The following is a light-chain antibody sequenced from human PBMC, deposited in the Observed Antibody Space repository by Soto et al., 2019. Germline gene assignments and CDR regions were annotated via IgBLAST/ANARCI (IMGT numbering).Light chain of an antibody. CDR1: ISNVGSNY. CDR3: AACDDTLSGDWV. V-gene: IGLV1-47*01. J-gene: IGLJ3*02. CDR2: RDN. Sequence: QSVLSQPPSASGTPGQRVTISCSGSISNVGSNYVYWYQQLPGTAPKLLIYRDNQRPSGVPDRCSASKSGTSAYLAIGGLRSEDEAVYYCAACDDTLSGDWVFGGGTKLTVL.